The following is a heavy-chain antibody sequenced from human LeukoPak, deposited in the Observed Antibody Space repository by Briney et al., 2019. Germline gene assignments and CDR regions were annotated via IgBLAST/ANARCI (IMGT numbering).Heavy chain of an antibody. V-gene: IGHV3-48*01. D-gene: IGHD6-19*01. CDR1: GFTFSTYS. Sequence: GGSLRLSCVASGFTFSTYSMNWVRQAPGKGLKWISYISSGGGTTHYADSVKGRFTISRDNAQNSLYLQMNSLRAEDTAMYYCARDPAGAGIYYDYWGQGTLVTVSS. CDR2: ISSGGGTT. CDR3: ARDPAGAGIYYDY. J-gene: IGHJ4*02.